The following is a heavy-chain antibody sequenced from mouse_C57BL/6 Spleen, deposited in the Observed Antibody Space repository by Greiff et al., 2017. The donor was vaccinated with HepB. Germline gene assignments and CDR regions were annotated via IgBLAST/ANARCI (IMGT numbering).Heavy chain of an antibody. Sequence: SGAELVRPGASVTLSCKASGYTFTDYEMHWVKQTPVHGLEWIGAIDPETGGTAYNQKFKGKAILTADKSSSTAYMELRSLTSEDSAVYYCTRPAFYYAMDYWGQGTSVTVSS. CDR1: GYTFTDYE. CDR3: TRPAFYYAMDY. J-gene: IGHJ4*01. CDR2: IDPETGGT. V-gene: IGHV1-15*01.